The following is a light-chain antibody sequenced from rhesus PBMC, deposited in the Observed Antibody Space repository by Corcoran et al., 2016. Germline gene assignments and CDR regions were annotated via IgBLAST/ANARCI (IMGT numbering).Light chain of an antibody. CDR2: EVN. V-gene: IGLV2-32*02. CDR3: ASYAGSNAYI. Sequence: QAALTQSRSVSGSPGQSVTISCTGTSSDIGSYNYVSWYQQHPGTAPKLMIFEVNARPSGVSDRFSGSKSGNTASLTISGLQTEDETDYYCASYAGSNAYIFGPGTRLTVL. CDR1: SSDIGSYNY. J-gene: IGLJ1*01.